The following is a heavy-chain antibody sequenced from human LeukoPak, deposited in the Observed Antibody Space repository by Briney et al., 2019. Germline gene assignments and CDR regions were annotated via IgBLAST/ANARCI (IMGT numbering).Heavy chain of an antibody. J-gene: IGHJ4*02. CDR1: GGSISSRSYY. D-gene: IGHD2-2*01. V-gene: IGHV4-39*07. Sequence: SETLSLTCTVSGGSISSRSYYWGWIRQPPGKGLEWIGSIYYSGSTNYNPSLKSRVTISVDTSKNQFSLKLSSVTAADTAVYYCARAPVVPAAPDPGFDYWGQGTLVTVS. CDR3: ARAPVVPAAPDPGFDY. CDR2: IYYSGST.